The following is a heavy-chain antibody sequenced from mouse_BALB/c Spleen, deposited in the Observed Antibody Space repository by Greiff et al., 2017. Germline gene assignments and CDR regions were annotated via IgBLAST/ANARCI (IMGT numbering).Heavy chain of an antibody. Sequence: QVQLQQSGAELVRPGSSVKISCKASGYAFSSYWMNWVKQRPGQGLEWIGQIYPGDGDTNYNGKFKGKATLTADKSSSTAYMQLSSLTSEDSAVYFCARGGVYGNQYYFDYWGQGTTLTVSS. CDR1: GYAFSSYW. D-gene: IGHD2-1*01. CDR2: IYPGDGDT. CDR3: ARGGVYGNQYYFDY. J-gene: IGHJ2*01. V-gene: IGHV1-80*01.